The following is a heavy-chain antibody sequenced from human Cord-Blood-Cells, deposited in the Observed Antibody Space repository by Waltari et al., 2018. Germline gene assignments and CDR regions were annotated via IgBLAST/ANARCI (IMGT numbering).Heavy chain of an antibody. Sequence: QVQLVQSGAEVKKPGASVKVSCKASGYTFTSYAMHWVRQAPGQRLEWMGWINAGNGNKKYSQKFQGRVAITRDTSASTAYMELSSLRSEDTAVYYCARENEANWGSGSYYYWGQGTLVTVSS. V-gene: IGHV1-3*01. CDR2: INAGNGNK. D-gene: IGHD7-27*01. CDR3: ARENEANWGSGSYYY. J-gene: IGHJ4*02. CDR1: GYTFTSYA.